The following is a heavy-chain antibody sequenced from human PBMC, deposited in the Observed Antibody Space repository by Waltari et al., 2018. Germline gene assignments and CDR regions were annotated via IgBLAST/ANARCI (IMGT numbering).Heavy chain of an antibody. Sequence: QVQLQESGPGLVKPSETLSLTCTVSGGSISSYYWSWIRQPPGKGLEWIGYIYYSGSTNYNPSLKSRVTISVDTSKNQFSLKLSSVTAADTAVYYGARADGIVWGQGTLVTVSS. CDR3: ARADGIV. V-gene: IGHV4-59*01. CDR2: IYYSGST. D-gene: IGHD3-22*01. J-gene: IGHJ4*02. CDR1: GGSISSYY.